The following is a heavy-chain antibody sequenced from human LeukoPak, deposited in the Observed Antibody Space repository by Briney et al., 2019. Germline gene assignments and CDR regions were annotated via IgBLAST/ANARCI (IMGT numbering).Heavy chain of an antibody. D-gene: IGHD2-2*01. CDR2: INPNSGGT. J-gene: IGHJ4*02. Sequence: GASVKVSCKASGYTFTGQYMHRVRQAPGQGLELKGWINPNSGGTNYVQKFQGRVTMTRDTSISTAYMELSSLISDDTAVYYCASGGSYCSSTSCSFDYWGQGALVTVSS. V-gene: IGHV1-2*02. CDR3: ASGGSYCSSTSCSFDY. CDR1: GYTFTGQY.